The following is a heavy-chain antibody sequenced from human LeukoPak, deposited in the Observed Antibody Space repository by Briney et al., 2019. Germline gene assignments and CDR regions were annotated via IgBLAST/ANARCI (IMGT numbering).Heavy chain of an antibody. D-gene: IGHD6-13*01. J-gene: IGHJ1*01. CDR1: GFTFSSYA. CDR2: ISGSGGST. CDR3: AKDGIAAAALSYFQH. V-gene: IGHV3-23*01. Sequence: GGSLRLSCAASGFTFSSYAMNWVRQAPGKGPEWVSSISGSGGSTYYADSVKGRFTISRDNSKNTLYLQMNSLRAEDTAVYYCAKDGIAAAALSYFQHWGQGTLVTVSS.